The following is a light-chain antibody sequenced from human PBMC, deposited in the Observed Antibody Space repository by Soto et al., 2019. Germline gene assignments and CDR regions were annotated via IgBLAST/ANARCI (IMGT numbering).Light chain of an antibody. J-gene: IGKJ2*01. CDR1: QAINNY. CDR2: DAS. CDR3: QNYHSATNT. Sequence: DIRMTQSPSSLSASVGDRVTITCRASQAINNYLAWYQQKPGQVPKLLIYDASTLQSGVQSRFRGSGSETVFTLTISSLRSEDVATYYCQNYHSATNTFGKGTRLEIK. V-gene: IGKV1-27*01.